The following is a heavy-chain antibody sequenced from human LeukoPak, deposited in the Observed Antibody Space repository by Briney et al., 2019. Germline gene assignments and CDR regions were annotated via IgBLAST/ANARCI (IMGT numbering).Heavy chain of an antibody. D-gene: IGHD1-7*01. CDR2: ISSSSSSI. Sequence: GGSLRPSCAASEFTFSSYTLNWVRQAPGQGLQWVSPISSSSSSIYYADSVKGRFTISRDNAKNSLYLQMNSLGAGDTAVYYCARGSWNYAFDIWGQGTMVTVSS. V-gene: IGHV3-21*01. J-gene: IGHJ3*02. CDR1: EFTFSSYT. CDR3: ARGSWNYAFDI.